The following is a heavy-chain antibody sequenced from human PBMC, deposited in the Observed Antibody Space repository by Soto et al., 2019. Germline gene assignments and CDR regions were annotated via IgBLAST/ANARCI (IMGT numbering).Heavy chain of an antibody. CDR1: GYSISSSYW. Sequence: SETLSLTCAVSGYSISSSYWWSWVRQPPGKGLEWIGEIYHSETTNYNPSLKSRVTLSMDKSKNQFSLMLTSVTAADTAVYFCARYDFGIFDYWGHGILVTAPQ. CDR3: ARYDFGIFDY. CDR2: IYHSETT. V-gene: IGHV4-4*02. J-gene: IGHJ4*01. D-gene: IGHD4-17*01.